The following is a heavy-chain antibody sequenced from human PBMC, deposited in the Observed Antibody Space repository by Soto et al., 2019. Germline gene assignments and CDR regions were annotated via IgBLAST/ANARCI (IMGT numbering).Heavy chain of an antibody. J-gene: IGHJ4*02. CDR1: RFTFSSYA. D-gene: IGHD6-13*01. Sequence: GGSLRLSCAASRFTFSSYAMSWVRQAPGKGLEWVSVIDYSGGSTPYADSVRGRFTISRDNSKNTLYLQMNSLRAEDTAVYYCAKGGGRSAGTVDYWGQGTLVTVSS. V-gene: IGHV3-23*01. CDR2: IDYSGGST. CDR3: AKGGGRSAGTVDY.